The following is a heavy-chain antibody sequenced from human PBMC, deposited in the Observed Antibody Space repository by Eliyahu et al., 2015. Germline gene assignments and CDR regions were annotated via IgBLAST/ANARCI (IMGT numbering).Heavy chain of an antibody. CDR3: AHRSDQNTLAY. V-gene: IGHV2-5*02. CDR2: IYWDDDK. Sequence: QITLKESGPTLVKPTQTLTLTCTFSGFXLRTXGVGVGWIRQPPGKALEWLAVIYWDDDKRYSPSLKSRLTITKDTSKNQVVLTMTNMDPVDTATYYCAHRSDQNTLAYWGQGTLVTVSS. CDR1: GFXLRTXGVG. J-gene: IGHJ4*02.